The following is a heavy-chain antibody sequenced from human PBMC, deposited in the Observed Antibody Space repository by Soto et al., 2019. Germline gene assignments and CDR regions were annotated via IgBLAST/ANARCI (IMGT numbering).Heavy chain of an antibody. D-gene: IGHD6-19*01. CDR3: TSYSCGLLQSGFDP. CDR1: GFTFSNAR. V-gene: IGHV3-15*01. J-gene: IGHJ5*02. Sequence: SRTPSCALAGFTFSNARISCVSHVAGEMLEWVGRMKRKTEVGTTDYAATVKGRYTISRDDTTNTMYLQMDNLKTEDITVDDCTSYSCGLLQSGFDPWGQGTLVTVSS. CDR2: MKRKTEVGTT.